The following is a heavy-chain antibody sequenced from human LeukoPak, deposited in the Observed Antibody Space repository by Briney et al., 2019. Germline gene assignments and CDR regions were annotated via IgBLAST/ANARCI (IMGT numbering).Heavy chain of an antibody. Sequence: GGSLRLSCAASGFTFSSYEMNWVRQAPGKGLEWVSSITSDSRYMYYADSVKGRFTISRDNAQNSLYLQMSSLRVEDTAIYYCARVPNDYGDSHMDYWGQGTLVTVSS. CDR1: GFTFSSYE. V-gene: IGHV3-21*01. D-gene: IGHD4-17*01. J-gene: IGHJ4*02. CDR2: ITSDSRYM. CDR3: ARVPNDYGDSHMDY.